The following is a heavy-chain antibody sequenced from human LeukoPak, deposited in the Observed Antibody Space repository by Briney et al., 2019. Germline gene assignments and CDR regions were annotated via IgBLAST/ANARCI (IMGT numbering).Heavy chain of an antibody. V-gene: IGHV4-34*01. Sequence: SETLSLTCAVYGGSFSGYYWSWIRQPPGKGLEWIGEINHSGSTNYNPSLKSRVTISVDTSKNQFSLKLSSVTAADTAVYYCARGDSGPLDYWGQGTLVTVSS. D-gene: IGHD2-21*02. CDR2: INHSGST. CDR1: GGSFSGYY. CDR3: ARGDSGPLDY. J-gene: IGHJ4*02.